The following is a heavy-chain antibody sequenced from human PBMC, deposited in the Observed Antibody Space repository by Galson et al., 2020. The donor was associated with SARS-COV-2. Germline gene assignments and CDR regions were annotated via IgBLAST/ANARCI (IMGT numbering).Heavy chain of an antibody. Sequence: GGSLRLSCAASGSTFSTYGMHWVRQAPGKGLEWVALIWYDGSNKYYADSVTGRFTISRDNSRNTLSLEMNSLRAEDTALYYCVRGEEYSSSSIFYYYYDYAMDVWGHGATVTVSS. D-gene: IGHD6-6*01. V-gene: IGHV3-33*01. CDR2: IWYDGSNK. CDR1: GSTFSTYG. J-gene: IGHJ6*02. CDR3: VRGEEYSSSSIFYYYYDYAMDV.